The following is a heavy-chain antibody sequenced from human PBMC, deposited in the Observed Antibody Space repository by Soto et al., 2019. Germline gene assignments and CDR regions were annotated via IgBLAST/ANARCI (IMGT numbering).Heavy chain of an antibody. CDR2: INSDGSSK. CDR3: ERDPPYCSTARCLDY. D-gene: IGHD2-2*01. CDR1: GFIFSSYW. Sequence: GGSLRLSCAASGFIFSSYWMHWVRQAPGKGLVWVSRINSDGSSKSYADSVKGRFTISRDNAKNTVFLQMNSLGVEDTAVYYCERDPPYCSTARCLDYWGQGTLVTVSS. J-gene: IGHJ4*02. V-gene: IGHV3-74*01.